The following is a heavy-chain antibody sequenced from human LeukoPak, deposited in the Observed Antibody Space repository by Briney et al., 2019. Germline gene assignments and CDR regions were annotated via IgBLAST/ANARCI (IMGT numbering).Heavy chain of an antibody. J-gene: IGHJ5*02. CDR2: INHSGST. Sequence: PSETLSLTCAVYGGSFSGYYWSWIRQPPGKGLEWIGEINHSGSTNYNPSLKSRVTISVDTSKNQFSLKLSSVTAADTAVYYCASKGIAVAGTDWLDPWGQGTLVTVSS. D-gene: IGHD6-19*01. CDR1: GGSFSGYY. CDR3: ASKGIAVAGTDWLDP. V-gene: IGHV4-34*01.